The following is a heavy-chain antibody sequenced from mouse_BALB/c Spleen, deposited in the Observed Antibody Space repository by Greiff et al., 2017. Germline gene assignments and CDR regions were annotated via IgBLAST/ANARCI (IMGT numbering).Heavy chain of an antibody. CDR3: TRSPYGKFDY. V-gene: IGHV1-15*01. CDR1: GYTFTDYE. D-gene: IGHD2-1*01. CDR2: IDPETGGT. J-gene: IGHJ2*01. Sequence: QVQLKQSGAELVRPGASVTLSCKASGYTFTDYEMHWVKQTPVHGLEWIGAIDPETGGTAYNQKFKGKATLTADKSSSTAYMELRSLTSEDSAVYYCTRSPYGKFDYWGQGTTLTVSS.